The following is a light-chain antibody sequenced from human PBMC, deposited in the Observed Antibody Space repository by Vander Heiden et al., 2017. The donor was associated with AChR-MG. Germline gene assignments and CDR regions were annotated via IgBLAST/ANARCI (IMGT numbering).Light chain of an antibody. Sequence: IQLTQSPSSLSASVGDRVTITCRASQDVSSYLAWYQQKPGKAPKLLIYSAFTLQRGVPYRFSGTGSGKDFTLTIISLQPQDFATYYWQQLSSLFTFGHGTRVDMK. CDR3: QQLSSLFT. J-gene: IGKJ3*01. CDR2: SAF. V-gene: IGKV1-9*01. CDR1: QDVSSY.